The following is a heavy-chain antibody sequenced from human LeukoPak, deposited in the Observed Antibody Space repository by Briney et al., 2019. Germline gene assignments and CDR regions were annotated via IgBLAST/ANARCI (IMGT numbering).Heavy chain of an antibody. CDR3: AKDLGFWVYMDV. CDR2: IRYDGSNK. V-gene: IGHV3-30*02. Sequence: GGSLRLSCAASGFTFSSYGMHWVRQAPGKGLEWVAFIRYDGSNKYYADSVKGRFTISRDNSKNTLYLQMNSLRAEDTAVYYCAKDLGFWVYMDVWGKGTAVTVSS. J-gene: IGHJ6*03. D-gene: IGHD3-3*01. CDR1: GFTFSSYG.